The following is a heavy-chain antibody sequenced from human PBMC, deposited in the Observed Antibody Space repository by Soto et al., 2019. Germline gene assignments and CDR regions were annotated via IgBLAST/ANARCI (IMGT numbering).Heavy chain of an antibody. CDR1: GFTFSIYW. CDR2: IDNAGSSA. J-gene: IGHJ6*01. D-gene: IGHD3-16*01. Sequence: EVQLVESGGGLVQPGGSLRLSCAASGFTFSIYWMHWVRQAPGKGPVWVSRIDNAGSSARYADSVKGRFTISRDNAKNTVYLQINSLRADDTAVYDCTRVVGSVSGRDVWGQGTRVTVSS. CDR3: TRVVGSVSGRDV. V-gene: IGHV3-74*01.